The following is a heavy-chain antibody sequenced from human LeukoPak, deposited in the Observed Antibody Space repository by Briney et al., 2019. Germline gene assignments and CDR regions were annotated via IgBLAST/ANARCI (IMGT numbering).Heavy chain of an antibody. J-gene: IGHJ6*02. V-gene: IGHV4-59*08. CDR2: IYYSGST. CDR1: GGSISSYY. Sequence: SETLSLTCTVSGGSISSYYWSWIRQPPGKGLEWIGYIYYSGSTNCNPSLKSRVTISVDTSKNQFSLKLSSVTAADTAVYYCAGSYRQGTPNYYYYGMDVWGQGTTVTVSS. CDR3: AGSYRQGTPNYYYYGMDV. D-gene: IGHD3-16*02.